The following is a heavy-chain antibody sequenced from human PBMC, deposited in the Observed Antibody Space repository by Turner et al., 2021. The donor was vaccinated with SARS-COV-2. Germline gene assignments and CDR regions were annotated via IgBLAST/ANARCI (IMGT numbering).Heavy chain of an antibody. V-gene: IGHV1-18*04. CDR2: ISAYNSNT. J-gene: IGHJ4*02. Sequence: QVQLVQSGAAVKKPGASVKVSCKESGYNFTSYGISWVRQAPVQWLGQMGWISAYNSNTNYAQNVQGRDTMTTDTPTSTAYMELRSLRSDDTAVYFCARDRPSAATFLNFDYWGQGTLVTVSS. CDR1: GYNFTSYG. D-gene: IGHD2-2*01. CDR3: ARDRPSAATFLNFDY.